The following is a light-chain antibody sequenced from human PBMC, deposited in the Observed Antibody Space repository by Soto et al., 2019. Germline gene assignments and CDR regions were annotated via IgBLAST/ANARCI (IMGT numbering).Light chain of an antibody. Sequence: VLTQPASVSGSPGQSITISCTRTSSDVGGYNYVSWYQQHPGKAPKLIIYDVDNRPSGISSRFSGSKSGNTASLTISGLQAEDEADYYCSSFSYSSTPNYVFGTGTKVTVL. CDR1: SSDVGGYNY. V-gene: IGLV2-14*01. J-gene: IGLJ1*01. CDR3: SSFSYSSTPNYV. CDR2: DVD.